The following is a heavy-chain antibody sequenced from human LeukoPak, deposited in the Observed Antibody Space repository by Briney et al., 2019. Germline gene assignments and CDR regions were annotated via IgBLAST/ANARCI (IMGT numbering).Heavy chain of an antibody. CDR1: GGSVSSTTYY. D-gene: IGHD3-10*01. J-gene: IGHJ4*02. CDR3: ARYVVYGSGKYYFDY. V-gene: IGHV4-39*01. Sequence: SETLSLTCTVSGGSVSSTTYYWSWIRQPPGKGLEWIASINYSGSTYYNPSLKSRVTISVDTSENQFSLKLSSVTATDTAVYYCARYVVYGSGKYYFDYWGQGTLVTVSS. CDR2: INYSGST.